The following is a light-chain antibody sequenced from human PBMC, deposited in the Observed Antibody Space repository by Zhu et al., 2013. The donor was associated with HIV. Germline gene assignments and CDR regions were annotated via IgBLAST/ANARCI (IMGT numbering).Light chain of an antibody. CDR2: INSDGTH. V-gene: IGLV4-69*02. CDR3: QTWGTGIWV. CDR1: SGHSTYA. J-gene: IGLJ3*02. Sequence: SGSLGASVKLTCTLSSGHSTYAIAWHQQQPEKGLRYLMTINSDGTHSKRDGIPARFSGSSSGAERYLTISSLQSEDEADYYCQTWGTGIWVFGGGTKLTVL.